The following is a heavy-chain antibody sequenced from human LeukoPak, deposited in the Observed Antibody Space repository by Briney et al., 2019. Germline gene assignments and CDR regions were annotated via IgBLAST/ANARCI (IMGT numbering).Heavy chain of an antibody. CDR2: IYYSGST. D-gene: IGHD2-8*02. V-gene: IGHV4-59*01. J-gene: IGHJ3*02. CDR3: ARTGGGVEAVDI. CDR1: GGSISSYY. Sequence: SETLSLTCTVSGGSISSYYWSWIRQPPGKGLEWIGYIYYSGSTNYNPSLKSRVTISVDTSKNQFSLKLSSVTAADTAVYYCARTGGGVEAVDIWGQGTMVTVSS.